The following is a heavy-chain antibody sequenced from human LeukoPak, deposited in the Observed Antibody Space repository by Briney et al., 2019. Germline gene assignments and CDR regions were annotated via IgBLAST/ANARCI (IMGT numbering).Heavy chain of an antibody. J-gene: IGHJ3*02. D-gene: IGHD2-2*01. V-gene: IGHV3-11*05. CDR2: ITSSSSYT. Sequence: EGSLRLSCAASGFSFSDKYMAWSRQAPVKGLECVSYITSSSSYTNYADSVKGRFTISRDNAKNSLYLQMNSLRAEDTAVYYCARAGGYCSSTRCYDAFDIWGQGTMVTVSS. CDR3: ARAGGYCSSTRCYDAFDI. CDR1: GFSFSDKY.